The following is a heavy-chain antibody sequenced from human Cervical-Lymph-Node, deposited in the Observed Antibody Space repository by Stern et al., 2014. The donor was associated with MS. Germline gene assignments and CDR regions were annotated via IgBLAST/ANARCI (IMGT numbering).Heavy chain of an antibody. J-gene: IGHJ3*02. V-gene: IGHV3-33*01. CDR2: VWNDGRKE. CDR1: GLTFSTSV. D-gene: IGHD2/OR15-2a*01. CDR3: ATSTASDAFDI. Sequence: QLVESVGGVVQPGRSLRLSCVASGLTFSTSVMHWVRQAPGKGLECVAVVWNDGRKERFTESVKGRFSTSRDTAKNTLHLQMSSLRAEDTAVYFCATSTASDAFDIWGQGTLVTVSS.